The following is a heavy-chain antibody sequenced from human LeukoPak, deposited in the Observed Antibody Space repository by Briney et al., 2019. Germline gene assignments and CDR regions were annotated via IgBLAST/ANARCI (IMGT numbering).Heavy chain of an antibody. CDR2: IYSGGST. V-gene: IGHV3-66*02. CDR1: GFTVSSNY. Sequence: HPGGSLRPSCAASGFTVSSNYMSWVRQAPGKGLEWVSVIYSGGSTYYADSVKGRFTISRDNSKNTLYLQMNSLRAEDTAVYYCARELAAAGNFDYWGQGTLVTVSS. CDR3: ARELAAAGNFDY. J-gene: IGHJ4*02. D-gene: IGHD6-13*01.